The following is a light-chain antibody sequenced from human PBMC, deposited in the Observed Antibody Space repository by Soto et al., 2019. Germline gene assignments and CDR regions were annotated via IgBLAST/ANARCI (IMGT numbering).Light chain of an antibody. V-gene: IGKV2-28*01. CDR1: QSLLHSNGYNY. CDR2: LGS. CDR3: MQALQSPYT. Sequence: DFVMTQSPLSLPVTPGEPASISCRSSQSLLHSNGYNYLDWYLQKPGQSPQLLIYLGSNRASGVPDRFNSSGSGTDFTLKISRVEAEDVGVYYCMQALQSPYTFGQGTKLQIK. J-gene: IGKJ2*01.